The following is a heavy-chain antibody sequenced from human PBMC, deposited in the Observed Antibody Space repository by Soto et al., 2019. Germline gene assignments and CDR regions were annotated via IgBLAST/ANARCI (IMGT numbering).Heavy chain of an antibody. V-gene: IGHV1-8*01. CDR2: MNPNSGNT. CDR3: ARRRRGYCSGGSCNKTWFDP. CDR1: GYTFTSYD. J-gene: IGHJ5*02. D-gene: IGHD2-15*01. Sequence: ASVKVSCKASGYTFTSYDINWVRQATGQGLEWMGWMNPNSGNTGYAQKFQGRVTMTRNTSISTAYMELSSLRSEDTAVYYCARRRRGYCSGGSCNKTWFDPWGQGTLVTVSS.